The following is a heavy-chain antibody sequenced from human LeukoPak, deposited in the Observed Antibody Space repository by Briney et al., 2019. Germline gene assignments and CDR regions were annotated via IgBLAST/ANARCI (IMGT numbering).Heavy chain of an antibody. J-gene: IGHJ4*02. CDR2: IIPIFGTA. D-gene: IGHD3-22*01. Sequence: SVKVSCKASGGTFSSYAISWVRQAPGQGLEWMGGIIPIFGTANYAQKFQGRVTITADESTSTAYMELSSLRSEDTAVYYCARELVHYYDSSGYFDYWGQGTLVTVSS. V-gene: IGHV1-69*13. CDR3: ARELVHYYDSSGYFDY. CDR1: GGTFSSYA.